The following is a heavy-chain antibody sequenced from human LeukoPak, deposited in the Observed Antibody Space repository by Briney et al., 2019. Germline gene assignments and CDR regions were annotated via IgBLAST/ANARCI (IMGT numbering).Heavy chain of an antibody. Sequence: ASVKVSCKASGYTFTDYYLHWVRQAPGQGLEWMGWINPYSGGTNYEQKFQGRVTMTRDTSISTAYMEVSRVRSDDTAMYYCARGSSTRVYYYYYMDVWGKGTTVTVSS. J-gene: IGHJ6*03. CDR1: GYTFTDYY. D-gene: IGHD6-6*01. CDR2: INPYSGGT. CDR3: ARGSSTRVYYYYYMDV. V-gene: IGHV1-2*02.